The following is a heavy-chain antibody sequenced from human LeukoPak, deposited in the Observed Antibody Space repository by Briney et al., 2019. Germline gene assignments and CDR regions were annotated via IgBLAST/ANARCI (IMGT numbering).Heavy chain of an antibody. J-gene: IGHJ6*03. Sequence: GGSLRLSCAVSGFRVSDYYMSWVRQAPGKGLEWVGLIRDSGEAFYADFARGRFAISRDESENTLYLQMNSLRVEDTAVYFCARGDNWNSYYYYYMDVWGKGTTVTVSS. CDR3: ARGDNWNSYYYYYMDV. V-gene: IGHV3-66*02. CDR2: IRDSGEA. D-gene: IGHD1-7*01. CDR1: GFRVSDYY.